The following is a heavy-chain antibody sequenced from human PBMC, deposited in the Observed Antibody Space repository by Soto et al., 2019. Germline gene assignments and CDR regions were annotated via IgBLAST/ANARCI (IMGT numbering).Heavy chain of an antibody. CDR1: GGSFSDYY. D-gene: IGHD6-13*01. CDR3: ARGLPGYSSSWYDY. Sequence: PSETLSLTCAVYGGSFSDYYWSWIRQPPGKGLEWIGEINPSGSTNYNPSLKSRVTISVDTSKNQFSLKLSSVTAADTAVYYCARGLPGYSSSWYDYSGQGALVTVSS. J-gene: IGHJ4*02. CDR2: INPSGST. V-gene: IGHV4-34*01.